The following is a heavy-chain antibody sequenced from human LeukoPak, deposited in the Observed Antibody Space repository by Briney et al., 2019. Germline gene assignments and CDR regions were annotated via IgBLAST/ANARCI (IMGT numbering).Heavy chain of an antibody. Sequence: GGSLRLSCAASGFTFSSYAMSWVRQAPGKGLEWVSAISGSGGSTYYADSVKGRFTISRDNAKNSLYLQMNSLRAEDTALYYCARVQWLAMSYYFDYWGQGTLVTVSS. V-gene: IGHV3-23*01. CDR1: GFTFSSYA. J-gene: IGHJ4*02. CDR2: ISGSGGST. CDR3: ARVQWLAMSYYFDY. D-gene: IGHD6-19*01.